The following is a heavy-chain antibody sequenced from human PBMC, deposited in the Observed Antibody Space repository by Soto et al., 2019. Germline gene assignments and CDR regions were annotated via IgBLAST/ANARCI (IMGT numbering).Heavy chain of an antibody. J-gene: IGHJ3*02. CDR3: ARHDDSGRFINGFDI. Sequence: SETLSLTCAVSGGSISSGGYSWSWIRQPPGKGLEWIGYIYHSGSTYYNPSLKSRITISVDTSKNQFSLKVTSVTATDTAVYYCARHDDSGRFINGFDIRGQGTMVTVSS. CDR2: IYHSGST. D-gene: IGHD1-26*01. CDR1: GGSISSGGYS. V-gene: IGHV4-30-2*03.